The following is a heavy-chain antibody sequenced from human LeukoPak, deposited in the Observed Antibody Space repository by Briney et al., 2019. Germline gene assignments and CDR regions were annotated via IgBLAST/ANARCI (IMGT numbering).Heavy chain of an antibody. Sequence: GGSLRLSCAASGFTSSTYAVTWVRQAPGKGLEWVSGISGSGDYTFYADSVKGRFTISRDNSKNTLYLQMNSLKAGDTALYYCAKDAVWAAPDIYYFDYWGQGTLVTVSS. D-gene: IGHD6-13*01. CDR3: AKDAVWAAPDIYYFDY. CDR1: GFTSSTYA. J-gene: IGHJ4*02. V-gene: IGHV3-23*01. CDR2: ISGSGDYT.